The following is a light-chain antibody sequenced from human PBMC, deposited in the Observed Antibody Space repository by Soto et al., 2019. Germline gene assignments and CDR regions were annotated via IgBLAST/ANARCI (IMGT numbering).Light chain of an antibody. J-gene: IGKJ1*01. CDR1: ERIYSAY. V-gene: IGKV3-15*01. CDR2: GTS. Sequence: EIVLTQSPGTLSLSRGERATLSCRASERIYSAYLGWYQQKPGQAPRLLIYGTSTRANGIPARFSGSGSGTEFTLTISSLESEDFAVYYCQQYNNWPPWTFGQGTKVDI. CDR3: QQYNNWPPWT.